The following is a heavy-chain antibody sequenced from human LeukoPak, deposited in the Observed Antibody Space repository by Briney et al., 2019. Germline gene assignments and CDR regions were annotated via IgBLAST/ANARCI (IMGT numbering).Heavy chain of an antibody. CDR3: AKGVSSLVPATRVPDY. D-gene: IGHD2-2*01. J-gene: IGHJ4*02. CDR2: IGSVSGST. Sequence: PGGSLRLSCAASGFTFSSYAMHWVRQAPGKGLEWVSTIGSVSGSTYYADSVKGRFTISRDNSKNTLYLQMNSLRAEDTAVYYCAKGVSSLVPATRVPDYWGQGTLVTVSS. CDR1: GFTFSSYA. V-gene: IGHV3-23*01.